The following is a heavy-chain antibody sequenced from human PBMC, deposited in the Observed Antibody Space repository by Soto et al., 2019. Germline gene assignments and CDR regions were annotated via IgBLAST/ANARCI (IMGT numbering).Heavy chain of an antibody. CDR1: GYTFTSYD. CDR3: ARDSTTMVTGFDN. Sequence: ASVKVSCKTSGYTFTSYDINWVRQAPGQGLEWMAIVDPTGSRTSHAHKFQGRVTLTRDASTGTVYLELNRLTSEDTALYYCARDSTTMVTGFDNWGRGTLVTVSS. CDR2: VDPTGSRT. D-gene: IGHD5-18*01. V-gene: IGHV1-46*01. J-gene: IGHJ4*02.